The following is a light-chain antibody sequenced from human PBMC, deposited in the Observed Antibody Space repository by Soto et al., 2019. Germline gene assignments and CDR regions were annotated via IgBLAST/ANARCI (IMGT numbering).Light chain of an antibody. J-gene: IGKJ2*01. CDR3: LQDHTDPYT. CDR1: QDIRKD. V-gene: IGKV1-6*01. Sequence: AIQMTQSPSSLSAYVGDRVTITCRASQDIRKDLGWYQQKPGKAPKLLIYAISTLQRGGPSRFSGSGSGTDFSLTISSLQPEDFATYYCLQDHTDPYTFGQGTKLEI. CDR2: AIS.